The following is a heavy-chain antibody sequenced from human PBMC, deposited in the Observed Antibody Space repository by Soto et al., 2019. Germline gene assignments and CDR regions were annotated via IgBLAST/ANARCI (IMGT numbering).Heavy chain of an antibody. CDR1: GASINSYY. CDR2: FYYSGNT. Sequence: RSLTSSVSGASINSYYWAWIRQPPGKRLEWSAYFYYSGNTNYNPSLKSRVTMSVDSSKNQLSLTLRSVTAADTALYCCARGPQKLIQPEKHGHQFDYWGQGTPLAVSS. V-gene: IGHV4-59*13. J-gene: IGHJ4*02. CDR3: ARGPQKLIQPEKHGHQFDY. D-gene: IGHD5-18*01.